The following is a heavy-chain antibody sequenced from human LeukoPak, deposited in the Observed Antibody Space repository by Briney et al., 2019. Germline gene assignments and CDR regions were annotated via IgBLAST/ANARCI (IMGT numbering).Heavy chain of an antibody. CDR3: ARDQMDRGLYTNHLDK. CDR2: INPKSGDT. CDR1: VYTFTKYH. Sequence: ASVKVSCKASVYTFTKYHMHWVRQAPGQGPEWMGRINPKSGDTSYAQKFQGRVTMTRDTSISAVYMELSSLRSDDTAVYYCARDQMDRGLYTNHLDKWGQGTLVTVSS. D-gene: IGHD3-10*01. J-gene: IGHJ4*02. V-gene: IGHV1-2*06.